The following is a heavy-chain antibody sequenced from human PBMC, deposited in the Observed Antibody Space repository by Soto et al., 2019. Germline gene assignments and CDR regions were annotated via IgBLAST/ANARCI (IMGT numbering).Heavy chain of an antibody. CDR1: GGTFSSYA. Sequence: QVQLVQSGAEVTKPGSSVKVSCKASGGTFSSYAISWVRQAPGQGLEWMGGIIPIFGTANYAQKFQGRVTITADESXXRXYXXLSSLRSEDTAVYYCARGYDSSGYYSSYYYYGMDVWGQGTTVTVSS. CDR2: IIPIFGTA. V-gene: IGHV1-69*12. D-gene: IGHD3-22*01. J-gene: IGHJ6*02. CDR3: ARGYDSSGYYSSYYYYGMDV.